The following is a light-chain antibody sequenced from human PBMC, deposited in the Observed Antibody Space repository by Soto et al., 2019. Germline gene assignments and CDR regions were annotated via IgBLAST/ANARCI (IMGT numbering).Light chain of an antibody. J-gene: IGKJ2*01. CDR1: QSVSSSY. CDR2: GAS. V-gene: IGKV3-20*01. Sequence: EIVLTQCPGTLSLSPGERATLSCRASQSVSSSYLAWYQQKPGQAPRLLIYGASSRATGIPDRFSGSGSGTDFTLTISRLEPEDFAVYYCQQYGSSPYTFGLGTKLEIK. CDR3: QQYGSSPYT.